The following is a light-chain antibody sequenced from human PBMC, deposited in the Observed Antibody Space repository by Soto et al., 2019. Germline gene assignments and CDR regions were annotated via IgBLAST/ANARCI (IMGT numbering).Light chain of an antibody. V-gene: IGKV3-20*01. J-gene: IGKJ4*01. CDR3: RQYYSSIP. Sequence: EIVLTQSPGTLSLSPGERATLSCRASQDVDSNFLAWYQQRPGQAPRLLIYGSSRRATGIPDRFSGSGSGTDFTLTISRVGPEDIAVYFCRQYYSSIPFGGGTKVEVK. CDR2: GSS. CDR1: QDVDSNF.